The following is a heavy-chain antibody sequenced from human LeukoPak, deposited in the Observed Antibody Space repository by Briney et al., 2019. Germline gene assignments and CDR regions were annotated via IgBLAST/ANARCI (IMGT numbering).Heavy chain of an antibody. CDR3: ARSDGYGLVGI. CDR1: GGFISNYF. J-gene: IGHJ3*02. D-gene: IGHD3-10*01. CDR2: IYYSETT. Sequence: PSETLSLTCTVSGGFISNYFWSWIRQPPGKGLECIGYIYYSETTNYNPSFKSRVTVSVDTSKNQFSLKLSSVTAADTAVYYCARSDGYGLVGIWGQGTMVTVSS. V-gene: IGHV4-59*12.